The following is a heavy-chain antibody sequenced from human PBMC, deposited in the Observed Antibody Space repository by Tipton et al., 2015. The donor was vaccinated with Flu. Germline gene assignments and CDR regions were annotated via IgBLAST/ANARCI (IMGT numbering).Heavy chain of an antibody. CDR1: GDYIGSRYY. D-gene: IGHD5-12*01. CDR3: ARGSGYANAYLDS. V-gene: IGHV4-38-2*02. CDR2: IHRSGST. Sequence: TLSLTCSVSGDYIGSRYYWGWIRQPPGQGLEWIGNIHRSGSTYRNPSLESRVIMSVDTSKNQFSLKLSSVTAADTAVYYCARGSGYANAYLDSWGRGTLVTVSS. J-gene: IGHJ4*02.